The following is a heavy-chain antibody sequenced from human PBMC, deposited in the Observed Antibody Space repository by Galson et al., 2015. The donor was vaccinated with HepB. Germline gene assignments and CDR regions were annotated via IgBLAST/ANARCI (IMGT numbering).Heavy chain of an antibody. CDR2: IYFSGTT. CDR1: GVSITSYY. Sequence: SETLPLTCAVSGVSITSYYWSWIRQSPGKGLEWIGYIYFSGTTNYNPSLKSRVTISVDTSKNQFSLKLTSVTAADTAVYYCARHYYDTSGYYNFASWGRGTLVTVSS. D-gene: IGHD3-22*01. V-gene: IGHV4-59*08. CDR3: ARHYYDTSGYYNFAS. J-gene: IGHJ4*02.